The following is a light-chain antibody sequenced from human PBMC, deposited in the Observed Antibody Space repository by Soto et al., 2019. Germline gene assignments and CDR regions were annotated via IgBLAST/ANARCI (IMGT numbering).Light chain of an antibody. CDR1: QSVSSS. CDR3: QQSYSTPLT. J-gene: IGKJ4*01. Sequence: IQVTQSPSSLSASVGDRVTITCRASQSVSSSLNWYQQKPGKAPNLLIYAASSLQSGVPSRFSGSGSGTDFTLTISSLQPEDFATYYCQQSYSTPLTFGGGTKVHIK. CDR2: AAS. V-gene: IGKV1-39*01.